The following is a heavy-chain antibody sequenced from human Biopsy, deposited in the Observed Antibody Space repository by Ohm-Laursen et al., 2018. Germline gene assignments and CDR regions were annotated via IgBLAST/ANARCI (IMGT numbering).Heavy chain of an antibody. V-gene: IGHV4-39*01. Sequence: SDTLSLTWAVTGGSISRSSYYWDWIRQPPGKGLEWIGSIYYSGSTYYNPSLKSRVTISPDRSKNQFSLKLTSATAADTAMYYCARQEFATSPLDYWGQGSLVTVSS. D-gene: IGHD3-10*01. CDR2: IYYSGST. CDR3: ARQEFATSPLDY. J-gene: IGHJ4*02. CDR1: GGSISRSSYY.